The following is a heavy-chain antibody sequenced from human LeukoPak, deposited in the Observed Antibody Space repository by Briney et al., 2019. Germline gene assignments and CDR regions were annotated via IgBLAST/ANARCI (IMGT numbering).Heavy chain of an antibody. J-gene: IGHJ4*02. CDR1: GFTFSNYA. CDR2: ITASGGST. Sequence: PRGSLRLSCVTSGFTFSNYAMSWVRQAPGKGLEWVAAITASGGSTFHADSVKGRFTISRDNSKNTLYLQMNSLRAEDTAVYYCAKDRSAYGDNAFDYWGQGTVHTVSS. CDR3: AKDRSAYGDNAFDY. V-gene: IGHV3-23*01. D-gene: IGHD4-17*01.